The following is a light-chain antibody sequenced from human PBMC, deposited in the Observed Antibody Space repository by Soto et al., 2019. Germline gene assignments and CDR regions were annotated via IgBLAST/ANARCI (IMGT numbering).Light chain of an antibody. V-gene: IGKV3-20*01. CDR3: QQFGRSSLYT. J-gene: IGKJ2*01. CDR1: QSLSGDY. Sequence: EIVLTQSPATLSLSPGERATLSCRASQSLSGDYLAWYQRKPGQPPRLLIYGASNRAAGIPDRFSGSGSGTDFTLTISRLEPEDFAVYYCQQFGRSSLYTFGQGTKLELK. CDR2: GAS.